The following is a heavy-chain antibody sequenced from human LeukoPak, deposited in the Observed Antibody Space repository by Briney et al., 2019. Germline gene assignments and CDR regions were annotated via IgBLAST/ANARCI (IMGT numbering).Heavy chain of an antibody. J-gene: IGHJ4*02. V-gene: IGHV3-30*18. CDR1: GFTFSSYG. CDR3: AKPIGIAAADYFDY. D-gene: IGHD6-13*01. Sequence: PGGSLRLSCAASGFTFSSYGMHWVRQAPGKGLEWVAVISYDGSNKYYAGSVKGRFTISRDNSKNTLYLQMNSLRAEDTAVYYCAKPIGIAAADYFDYWGQGTLVTVSS. CDR2: ISYDGSNK.